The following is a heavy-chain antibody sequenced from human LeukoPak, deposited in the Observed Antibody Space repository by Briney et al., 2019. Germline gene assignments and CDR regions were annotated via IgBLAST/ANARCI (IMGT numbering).Heavy chain of an antibody. D-gene: IGHD3-10*01. Sequence: GGSLRLSCAASGSAFSRYGMHWVRQAPGKGLEWVAFIRYDESDKKYKDSVKGRFSVSKDNSKNTVSLQMNSLRFEDTAVYYCATYFYASGNYYNYIYYWGQGALVTVSS. V-gene: IGHV3-30*02. CDR1: GSAFSRYG. CDR2: IRYDESDK. J-gene: IGHJ4*02. CDR3: ATYFYASGNYYNYIYY.